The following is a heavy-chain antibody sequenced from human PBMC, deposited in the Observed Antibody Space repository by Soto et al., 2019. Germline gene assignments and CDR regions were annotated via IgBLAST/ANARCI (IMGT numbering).Heavy chain of an antibody. J-gene: IGHJ6*02. CDR3: AKDLGARTYYYYGMDV. V-gene: IGHV1-46*01. Sequence: ASVKVSCKASGYTFINYYTHWVRQAPGQGLEWMAIINPMGGSTNYAQEFQGRVTLTSDTSTSTVYMELSSLRFEDTAVYYCAKDLGARTYYYYGMDVWGQGTTVTVSS. CDR2: INPMGGST. CDR1: GYTFINYY.